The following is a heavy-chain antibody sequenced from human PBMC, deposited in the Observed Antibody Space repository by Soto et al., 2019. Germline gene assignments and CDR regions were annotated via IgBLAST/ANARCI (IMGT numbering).Heavy chain of an antibody. Sequence: LRLSCAASGFTFSSYAMSWARQAPGKGLEWVSSISGSGGGTYYADSVKGRFTFSRDNSKNTLYLQMNSLRAEDTAVYYCAKFGMATTKRSPPYYIDYWGQGALVTVSS. J-gene: IGHJ4*02. CDR1: GFTFSSYA. V-gene: IGHV3-23*01. CDR3: AKFGMATTKRSPPYYIDY. CDR2: ISGSGGGT. D-gene: IGHD1-1*01.